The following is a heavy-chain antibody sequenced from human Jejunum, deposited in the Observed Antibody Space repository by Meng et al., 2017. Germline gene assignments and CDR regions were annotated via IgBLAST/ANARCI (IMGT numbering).Heavy chain of an antibody. Sequence: GESLKISCAASGFSFSSYWMHWVRQAPGKGPVWVSRIHSDGISTNYADSVKGRFTISRDNGKNTLYLQMNSLRAEDTAVYYSVRAECDYWSGYSTYFDYWGQGTLVTGYS. J-gene: IGHJ4*02. D-gene: IGHD3-3*01. CDR1: GFSFSSYW. V-gene: IGHV3-74*01. CDR2: IHSDGIST. CDR3: VRAECDYWSGYSTYFDY.